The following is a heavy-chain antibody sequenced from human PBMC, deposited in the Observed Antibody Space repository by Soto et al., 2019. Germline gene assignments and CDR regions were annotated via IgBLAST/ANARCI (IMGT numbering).Heavy chain of an antibody. V-gene: IGHV1-46*01. J-gene: IGHJ4*02. CDR1: GYTFTSYY. CDR2: INPSGGST. CDR3: ARDPSRKQLVRTNQYYFDY. Sequence: GASVKVSCKASGYTFTSYYMHWVRQAPGQGLEWMGIINPSGGSTSYAQKFQGRVTMTRDTSTSTVYMELSSLRSEDTAVYYCARDPSRKQLVRTNQYYFDYWGQGTLVTVSS. D-gene: IGHD6-6*01.